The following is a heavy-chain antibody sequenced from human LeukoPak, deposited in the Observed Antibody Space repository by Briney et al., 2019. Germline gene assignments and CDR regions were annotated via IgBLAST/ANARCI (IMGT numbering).Heavy chain of an antibody. Sequence: GGSLRLSCAASGFTLSSYWMSWVRQAPGKGLEWVADIKQDGSEKYYVDSVKGRFTISRDNAKNSLYLQMNSLRAEDTAVYYCARTIYGYYYYYYGMDVWGQGTTVTVSS. J-gene: IGHJ6*02. CDR1: GFTLSSYW. CDR2: IKQDGSEK. V-gene: IGHV3-7*01. D-gene: IGHD3-3*01. CDR3: ARTIYGYYYYYYGMDV.